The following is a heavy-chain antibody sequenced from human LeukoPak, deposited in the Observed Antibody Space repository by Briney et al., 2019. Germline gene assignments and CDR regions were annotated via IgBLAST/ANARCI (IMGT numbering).Heavy chain of an antibody. Sequence: GGSLRLSCAASGFIVNAYGMSWVRQAPGKGLAWVSLIYSDGVTQYADSVKGRFTISRDNSKNTLYLQMNSLRDEDTAVYFCARDRAEGKTWVEFDHWGQGTLVTVSS. CDR3: ARDRAEGKTWVEFDH. CDR2: IYSDGVT. J-gene: IGHJ5*02. V-gene: IGHV3-66*02. CDR1: GFIVNAYG.